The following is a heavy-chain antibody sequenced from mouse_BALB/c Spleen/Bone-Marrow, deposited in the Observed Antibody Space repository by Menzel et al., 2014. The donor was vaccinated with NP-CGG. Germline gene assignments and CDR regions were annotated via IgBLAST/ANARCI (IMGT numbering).Heavy chain of an antibody. Sequence: VQLQQSGAELVNPGASVKLSCTASGFNIKDTYMHWVKQRPEQGLEWIGRIDPANGNTKYDPKFQGKATITADTSSNTAYLQLRSLTSEDTAVYYCARWELGRDWFAYWGQGTLVTVSA. CDR3: ARWELGRDWFAY. CDR2: IDPANGNT. CDR1: GFNIKDTY. V-gene: IGHV14-3*02. D-gene: IGHD4-1*01. J-gene: IGHJ3*01.